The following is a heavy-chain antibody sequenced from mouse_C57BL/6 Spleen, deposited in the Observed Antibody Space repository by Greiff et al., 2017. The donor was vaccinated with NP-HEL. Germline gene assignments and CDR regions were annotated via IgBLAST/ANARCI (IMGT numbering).Heavy chain of an antibody. CDR2: IRNKANGYTT. D-gene: IGHD2-3*01. V-gene: IGHV7-3*01. CDR3: ARYPSYDGGRYYYAMDY. Sequence: EVQGVESGGGLVQPGGSLSLSCAASGFTFTDYYMSWVRQPPGKALEWLGFIRNKANGYTTEYSASVKGRFTISRDNSQSILYLQMNALRAEDSATYYCARYPSYDGGRYYYAMDYWGQGTSVTVSS. CDR1: GFTFTDYY. J-gene: IGHJ4*01.